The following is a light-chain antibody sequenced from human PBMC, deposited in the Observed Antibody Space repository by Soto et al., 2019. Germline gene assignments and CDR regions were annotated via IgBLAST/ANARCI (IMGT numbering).Light chain of an antibody. V-gene: IGLV1-44*01. CDR1: SSNIGSNT. Sequence: QSALTQPPSASGTPGEGVTISCSGSSSNIGSNTVNWYQQLPGTAPKLLIYSNNQRPSGVPDRFSGSKSGTSASLAISGLQSEDEADYYCAAWDDSLNGPVFGTGTKSPS. J-gene: IGLJ1*01. CDR3: AAWDDSLNGPV. CDR2: SNN.